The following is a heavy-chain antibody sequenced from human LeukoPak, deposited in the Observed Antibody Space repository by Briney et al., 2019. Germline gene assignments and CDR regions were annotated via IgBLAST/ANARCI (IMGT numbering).Heavy chain of an antibody. CDR2: IYWNDAD. J-gene: IGHJ4*02. CDR1: GFYITSSGLA. D-gene: IGHD1-26*01. CDR3: AHLTTSGYYYDY. V-gene: IGHV2-5*01. Sequence: SGPTLVNPSATSGLTCTCSGFYITSSGLAVGLIRQPPGKGLEWLGHIYWNDADYYNTVLRSSLTITKDTSENQVVLTMTNMDPVDTATYYCAHLTTSGYYYDYWGQGTLVTVSS.